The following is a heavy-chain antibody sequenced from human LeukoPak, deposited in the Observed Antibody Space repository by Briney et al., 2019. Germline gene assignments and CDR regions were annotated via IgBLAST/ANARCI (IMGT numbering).Heavy chain of an antibody. CDR3: ARGTRIAVAGHYFDY. CDR1: GGTFSSYT. V-gene: IGHV1-69*02. Sequence: SVKVSCKASGGTFSSYTISWVRQAPGQGLEWMGRIIPILGIANYAQKFQGRVTITADKSTSTAYMELSSLRSEDTAVYYCARGTRIAVAGHYFDYWGQGTLVTVSS. CDR2: IIPILGIA. J-gene: IGHJ4*02. D-gene: IGHD6-19*01.